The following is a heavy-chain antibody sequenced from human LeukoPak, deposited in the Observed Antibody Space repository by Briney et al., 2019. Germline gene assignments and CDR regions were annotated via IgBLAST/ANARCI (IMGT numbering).Heavy chain of an antibody. D-gene: IGHD4-11*01. CDR3: ARLTPVTVTTGWYFDL. CDR1: GGSISSYY. CDR2: IHYSGTT. Sequence: PSETLSLTCTVSGGSISSYYWSWIRQPPGKGLDWIGYIHYSGTTNYNPSLKSRVTISVDTSKNQFSLRLTSVTAADTAVYSCARLTPVTVTTGWYFDLWGRGTLVTVSS. J-gene: IGHJ2*01. V-gene: IGHV4-59*08.